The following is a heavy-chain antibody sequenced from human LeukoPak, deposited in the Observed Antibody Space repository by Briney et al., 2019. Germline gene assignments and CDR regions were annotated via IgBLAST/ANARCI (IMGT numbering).Heavy chain of an antibody. CDR3: ARGRYYGPVDY. J-gene: IGHJ4*02. Sequence: SETLSLTCAVYGVSFSGYYWSWIRQPPGKGLEWIGEINHSGSTNYNPSLKSRVTISVDTSKNQFSLKPSSVTAADTAVYYCARGRYYGPVDYWGQGTLVTVSS. V-gene: IGHV4-34*01. D-gene: IGHD3-10*01. CDR1: GVSFSGYY. CDR2: INHSGST.